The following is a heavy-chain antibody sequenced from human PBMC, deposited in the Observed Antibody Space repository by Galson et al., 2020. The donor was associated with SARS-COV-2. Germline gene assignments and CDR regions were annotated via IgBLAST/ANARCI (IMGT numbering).Heavy chain of an antibody. V-gene: IGHV4-39*07. CDR3: ARKEATYDY. CDR1: RGSTDSTSYY. Sequence: SQTLSLTCTVSRGSTDSTSYYWGWIRQPPGQGLEWIGSIYFNGKSFYNPSLKSRVTISIDTSKNQFYLKLTSVTAADTAVYFCARKEATYDYWGRGVLVTVSS. J-gene: IGHJ4*02. CDR2: IYFNGKS. D-gene: IGHD5-12*01.